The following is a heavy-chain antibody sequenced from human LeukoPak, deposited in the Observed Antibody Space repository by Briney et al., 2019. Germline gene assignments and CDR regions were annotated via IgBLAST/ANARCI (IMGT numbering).Heavy chain of an antibody. J-gene: IGHJ4*02. V-gene: IGHV3-7*01. D-gene: IGHD6-13*01. Sequence: GGSLRLSCAASGFTFSSYWMSWVRQAPGKGLEWVANIKQDGSGKYYVDSVKGRFTISRDNAKNSLYLQMNSLRAEDTAVYYCARWESPAAGTNFDYWGQGTLVTVSS. CDR3: ARWESPAAGTNFDY. CDR1: GFTFSSYW. CDR2: IKQDGSGK.